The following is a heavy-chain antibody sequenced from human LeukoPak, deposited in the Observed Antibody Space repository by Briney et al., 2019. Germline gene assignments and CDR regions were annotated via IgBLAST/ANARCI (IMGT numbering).Heavy chain of an antibody. CDR2: IYTSVST. V-gene: IGHV4-61*02. CDR1: GGSISSGSYY. Sequence: SQTLSLTCTVSGGSISSGSYYWSWIRQPAGKGLEWIGRIYTSVSTNYNPSLKSRVTISVDTSKNQFSLKLSSVTAADTAVYYCARDRSWGFFDYWGQGTLVTVSS. CDR3: ARDRSWGFFDY. J-gene: IGHJ4*02. D-gene: IGHD7-27*01.